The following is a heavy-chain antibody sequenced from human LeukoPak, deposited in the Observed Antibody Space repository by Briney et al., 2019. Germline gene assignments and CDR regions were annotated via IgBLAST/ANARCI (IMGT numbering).Heavy chain of an antibody. J-gene: IGHJ4*02. CDR3: ARFIAAPYYFDY. D-gene: IGHD6-13*01. CDR2: ISSSRSYI. V-gene: IGHV3-21*01. Sequence: GGSLRLSCAASGFTFSSYSMNWVRQAPGKGLEWVSFISSSRSYIYYADSVKGRFTISRDNAKNSLYLQMNSLRAEDTAVYYCARFIAAPYYFDYWGQGTLVTVSS. CDR1: GFTFSSYS.